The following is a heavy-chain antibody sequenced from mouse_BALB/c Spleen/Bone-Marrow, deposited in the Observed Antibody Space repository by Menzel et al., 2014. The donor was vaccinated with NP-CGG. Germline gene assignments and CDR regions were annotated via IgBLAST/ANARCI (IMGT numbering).Heavy chain of an antibody. Sequence: EVKVVESGGGLVQPGGSLKLSCAASGFDFSRYWMSWVRQAPGKGLEWIGEINPDSSTINYTPSLKDKFIISRDNAKNTPFLQMGKVRSEDTALYYCARQGYYGKGDYWGQGTTLTVSS. CDR1: GFDFSRYW. CDR2: INPDSSTI. CDR3: ARQGYYGKGDY. J-gene: IGHJ2*01. D-gene: IGHD2-1*01. V-gene: IGHV4-1*02.